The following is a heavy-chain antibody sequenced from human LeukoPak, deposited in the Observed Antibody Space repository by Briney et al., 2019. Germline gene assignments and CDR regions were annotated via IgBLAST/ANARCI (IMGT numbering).Heavy chain of an antibody. V-gene: IGHV3-74*01. CDR2: IKSDGSVT. J-gene: IGHJ4*02. CDR1: GFTFSSYW. CDR3: ARDHDAVGTTIDH. D-gene: IGHD1-14*01. Sequence: SGGSLRLSCAASGFTFSSYWMHWVRQAPGEGLVWFSRIKSDGSVTRYADSVKGRFTISRDNAKNMLYLQMDSLRDEDTAVYFCARDHDAVGTTIDHWGQGTLVTVSS.